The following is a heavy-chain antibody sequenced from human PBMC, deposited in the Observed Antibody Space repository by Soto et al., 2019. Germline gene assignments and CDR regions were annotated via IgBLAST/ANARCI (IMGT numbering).Heavy chain of an antibody. CDR3: ARVSREDILTGHLV. V-gene: IGHV1-69*05. Sequence: GASVKVSCKASGYTFTGYAMHWVRQAPGQRLEWMGGIIPIFGTANYAQKFQGRVTITTDESTSTAYMELSSLRSEDTAVYYCARVSREDILTGHLVWGQGTLVTVSS. J-gene: IGHJ4*02. D-gene: IGHD3-9*01. CDR2: IIPIFGTA. CDR1: GYTFTGYA.